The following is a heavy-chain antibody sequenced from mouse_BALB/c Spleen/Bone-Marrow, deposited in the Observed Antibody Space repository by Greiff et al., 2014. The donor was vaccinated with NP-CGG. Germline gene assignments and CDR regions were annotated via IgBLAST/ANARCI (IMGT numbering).Heavy chain of an antibody. V-gene: IGHV3-2*02. J-gene: IGHJ4*01. Sequence: VQLQQSGPGLVKPSQSLSLTYTVTGYSITSDFAWNWIRQFPGNKLEWMGYISYYGITSYNPSLKSRISITRDTSKNQFFLQLNSVTSEDTATYYCARSYYAMDYWGQGISVTVSS. CDR3: ARSYYAMDY. CDR1: GYSITSDFA. CDR2: ISYYGIT.